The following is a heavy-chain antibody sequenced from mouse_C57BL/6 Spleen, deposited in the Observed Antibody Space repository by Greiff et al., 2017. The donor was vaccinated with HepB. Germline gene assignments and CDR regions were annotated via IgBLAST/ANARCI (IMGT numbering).Heavy chain of an antibody. CDR2: IDPENGDT. Sequence: EVQLQQSGAELVRPGASVKLSCTASGFNIKDDYMHWVKQRPEQGLEWIGWIDPENGDTEYASKFQGKATITADTSSNTAYLQLSSLTSEDTAVYYCTTGGAWVAYWGQGTLVTVSA. J-gene: IGHJ3*01. CDR1: GFNIKDDY. V-gene: IGHV14-4*01. CDR3: TTGGAWVAY.